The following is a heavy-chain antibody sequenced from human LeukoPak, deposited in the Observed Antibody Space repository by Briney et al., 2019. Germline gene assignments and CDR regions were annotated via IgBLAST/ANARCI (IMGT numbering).Heavy chain of an antibody. Sequence: SETLSLTCTVSGGSISSYYWSWIRQPPGKGLEWIGYIYYSGRTNYNPSLKSRVTISVDTSKNQFSLKLSSVTAADTAVYYCGRDLFQQWLENGDDVFDIGGQGTMVTV. CDR1: GGSISSYY. D-gene: IGHD6-19*01. V-gene: IGHV4-59*01. CDR3: GRDLFQQWLENGDDVFDI. CDR2: IYYSGRT. J-gene: IGHJ3*02.